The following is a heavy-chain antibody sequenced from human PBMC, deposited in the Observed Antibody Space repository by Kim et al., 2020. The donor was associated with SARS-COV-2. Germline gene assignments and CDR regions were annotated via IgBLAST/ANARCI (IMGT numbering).Heavy chain of an antibody. CDR2: ISAYNGNT. D-gene: IGHD4-17*01. J-gene: IGHJ6*02. CDR3: ARDDYGDYRISNYYYYGMDV. V-gene: IGHV1-18*04. CDR1: GYTFTSYG. Sequence: ASVKVSCKASGYTFTSYGISWVRQAPGQGLEWMGWISAYNGNTNYAQKLQGRVTMTTDTSTSTAYMELRSLRSDDTAVYYCARDDYGDYRISNYYYYGMDVWGQGTTVTVSS.